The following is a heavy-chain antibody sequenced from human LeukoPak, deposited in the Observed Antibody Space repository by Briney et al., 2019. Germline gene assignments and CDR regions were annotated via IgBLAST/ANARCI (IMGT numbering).Heavy chain of an antibody. CDR1: GGSFSGYY. V-gene: IGHV4-34*01. J-gene: IGHJ6*03. D-gene: IGHD5-12*01. CDR3: ARVPSYSGYEGYYYYMDV. Sequence: SETLSLTCAVYGGSFSGYYWSWIRQPPGKGLEWIGEINHSGSTNYNPSLKSRVTISVDTSKNQFSLKLSSVTAADTAVYYCARVPSYSGYEGYYYYMDVWSKGTTVTVSS. CDR2: INHSGST.